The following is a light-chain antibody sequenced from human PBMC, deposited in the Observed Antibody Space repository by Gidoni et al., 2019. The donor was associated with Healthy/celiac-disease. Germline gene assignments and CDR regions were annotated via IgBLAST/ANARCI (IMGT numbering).Light chain of an antibody. CDR3: QQRSNWPPGFT. CDR2: DAS. V-gene: IGKV3-11*01. J-gene: IGKJ4*01. Sequence: DIVLTQSPATRSLSPGERSTLSCRASQSVSSYLAWYQQKPGQAPRLLIYDASNRATGIPARFSGSGSGTDFTLTISSLEPEDFAVYYCQQRSNWPPGFTFGGGTKVEIK. CDR1: QSVSSY.